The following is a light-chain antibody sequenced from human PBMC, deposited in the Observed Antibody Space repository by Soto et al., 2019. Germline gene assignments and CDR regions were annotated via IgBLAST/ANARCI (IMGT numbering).Light chain of an antibody. CDR1: QSISSN. V-gene: IGKV3-15*01. J-gene: IGKJ2*01. Sequence: EIVMTQSPATLSVSPGERATLSCRASQSISSNLAWYQQKPGQAPRLLIYGASTRATEIPDRFSGSGSGTEFTLTISSLQSEDFAIYSCQQYSSWPPYTFGQGTKLEIK. CDR2: GAS. CDR3: QQYSSWPPYT.